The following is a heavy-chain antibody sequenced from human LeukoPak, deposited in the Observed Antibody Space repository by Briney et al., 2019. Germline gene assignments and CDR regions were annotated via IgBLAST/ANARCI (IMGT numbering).Heavy chain of an antibody. J-gene: IGHJ1*01. CDR3: ARGIAVAGILAEYFQH. V-gene: IGHV1-46*01. D-gene: IGHD6-19*01. CDR1: GYTLTSYY. CDR2: INPSGGST. Sequence: ASVKVSCKASGYTLTSYYMHWVRQAPGQGLEWMGIINPSGGSTSYAQKFQGRVTMTRDTSTSTVYMELSSLRSEDTAVYYCARGIAVAGILAEYFQHWGQGTLVTVSS.